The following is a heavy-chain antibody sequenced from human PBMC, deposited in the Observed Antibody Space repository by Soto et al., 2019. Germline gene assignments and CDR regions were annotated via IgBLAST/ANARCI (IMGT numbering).Heavy chain of an antibody. CDR3: SRVSGSYYYGIDV. J-gene: IGHJ6*04. CDR1: GGSISSYY. D-gene: IGHD1-26*01. V-gene: IGHV4-59*08. CDR2: IYYRGST. Sequence: SETLSLTCTVSGGSISSYYWSWIRQPPGKGLEWIGYIYYRGSTNYNPSLKTRVTISVDTSKHQFSLKLSSEPAADTAVYYCSRVSGSYYYGIDVWSEGTTVGVSS.